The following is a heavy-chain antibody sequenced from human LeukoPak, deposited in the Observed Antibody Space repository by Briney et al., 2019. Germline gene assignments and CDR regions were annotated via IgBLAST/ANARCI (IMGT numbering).Heavy chain of an antibody. J-gene: IGHJ4*02. Sequence: ASVKVSCKASGGTFSTYGVNWVRQAPGQGLEWMGWIGAYNGDTNYAQKFQGRVTMTTDTSTSTAYMDLRSLRSDDTAVYYCTRDHCRGDNCPSFDYWGQGTLVTVSS. CDR3: TRDHCRGDNCPSFDY. CDR2: IGAYNGDT. V-gene: IGHV1-18*01. D-gene: IGHD2-15*01. CDR1: GGTFSTYG.